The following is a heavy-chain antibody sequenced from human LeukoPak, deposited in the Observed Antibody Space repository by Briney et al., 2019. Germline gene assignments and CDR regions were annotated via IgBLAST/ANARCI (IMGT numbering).Heavy chain of an antibody. D-gene: IGHD2-2*01. Sequence: GGSLRLSCAASGFTFSSYGMHWVRQAPGKGLEWVAVISYDGSNKYYADSVKGRFTISRDNSKNTLYLQMNSLRAEDTAVYYCAKVAVYCSSTSCRTKKFDYWGQGTLVTVSS. V-gene: IGHV3-30*18. J-gene: IGHJ4*02. CDR1: GFTFSSYG. CDR2: ISYDGSNK. CDR3: AKVAVYCSSTSCRTKKFDY.